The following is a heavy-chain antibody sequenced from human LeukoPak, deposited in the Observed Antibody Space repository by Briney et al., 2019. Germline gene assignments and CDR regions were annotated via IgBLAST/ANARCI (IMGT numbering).Heavy chain of an antibody. D-gene: IGHD3-22*01. V-gene: IGHV4-39*07. J-gene: IGHJ3*02. CDR3: ASATQPITMIVDDAFDI. CDR1: GDSISTSSYY. CDR2: IYYSGST. Sequence: SETLSLTCTVSGDSISTSSYYWGWIRQPPGKGLEWIGSIYYSGSTYYNPSLKSRVTISVDTSKNQFSLKLSSVTAADTAVYYCASATQPITMIVDDAFDIWGQGTMVTVSS.